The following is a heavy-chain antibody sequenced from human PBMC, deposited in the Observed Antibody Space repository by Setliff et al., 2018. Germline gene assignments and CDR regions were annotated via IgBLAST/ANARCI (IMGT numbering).Heavy chain of an antibody. D-gene: IGHD6-19*01. CDR2: ITGSGGNI. Sequence: GASVKVSCKASGYTFTSYGINWVRQAPGKGPEWVAAITGSGGNIFYADSVRGRFTISRDSSKNTLYLQMNSLRAEDTAVYYCAKDYQSDSGWDFDYWGQGTLVTVSS. V-gene: IGHV3-23*01. CDR1: GYTFTSYG. J-gene: IGHJ4*02. CDR3: AKDYQSDSGWDFDY.